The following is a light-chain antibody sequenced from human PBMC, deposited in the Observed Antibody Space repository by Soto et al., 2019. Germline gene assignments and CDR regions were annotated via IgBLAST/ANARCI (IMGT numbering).Light chain of an antibody. CDR1: QSVSSSY. Sequence: VVLTQSPAILALSPGDRATLSSRPSQSVSSSYLGWYQHKPGQAPGLLIHGASSRVSGISDRFSGSGSGTNFTLTITRLEREDFAVYYCQQYQSLTFGGGTKLDIK. CDR3: QQYQSLT. CDR2: GAS. J-gene: IGKJ4*01. V-gene: IGKV3-20*01.